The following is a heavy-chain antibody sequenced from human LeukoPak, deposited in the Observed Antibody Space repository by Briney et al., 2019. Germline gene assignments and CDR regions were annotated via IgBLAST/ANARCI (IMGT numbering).Heavy chain of an antibody. J-gene: IGHJ4*02. CDR1: GYSISSSNW. CDR2: IYYSGST. CDR3: ALMITFGGVIVDY. Sequence: SETLSLTCAVSGYSISSSNWWGWIRQPPGKGLEWIGYIYYSGSTYYNPSLKSRVTMSVDTSKNQFSLKLSSVTAVDTAVYCCALMITFGGVIVDYWGQGTLVTVSS. V-gene: IGHV4-28*01. D-gene: IGHD3-16*02.